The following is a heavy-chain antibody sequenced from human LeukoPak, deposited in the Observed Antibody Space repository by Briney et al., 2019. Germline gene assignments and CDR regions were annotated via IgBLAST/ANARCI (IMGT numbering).Heavy chain of an antibody. J-gene: IGHJ3*02. Sequence: GGSLRLSCAASELTFSSYTLNWVRQAPGQGRQWVSSISSSSSSIYYAVSVKGRFTISRDHAKNSLYLRMNSLGAGDTAVYYCARGSWNYAFDIWGQGTMVTVSS. CDR1: ELTFSSYT. D-gene: IGHD1-7*01. CDR3: ARGSWNYAFDI. CDR2: ISSSSSSI. V-gene: IGHV3-21*01.